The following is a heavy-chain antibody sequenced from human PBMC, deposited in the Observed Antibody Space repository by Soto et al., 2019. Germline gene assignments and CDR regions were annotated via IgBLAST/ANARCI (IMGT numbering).Heavy chain of an antibody. J-gene: IGHJ1*01. V-gene: IGHV4-34*01. D-gene: IGHD3-16*01. CDR2: INHSGST. CDR3: AIYDYIWGSPEYFQH. Sequence: KTSETLSLTCAVYGGSFSGYYWSWIRQPPGKGLEWIGEINHSGSTNYNPSLKSRVTISVDTSKNQFSLKLSSVTAADTAVYYCAIYDYIWGSPEYFQHWGQGTLVTVSS. CDR1: GGSFSGYY.